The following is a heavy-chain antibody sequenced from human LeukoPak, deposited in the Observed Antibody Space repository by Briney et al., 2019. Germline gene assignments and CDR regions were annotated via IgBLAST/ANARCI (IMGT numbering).Heavy chain of an antibody. CDR2: ISWYSGNI. D-gene: IGHD6-13*01. CDR3: AKGGAAADNYWYFDL. J-gene: IGHJ2*01. CDR1: GFTFDDYA. Sequence: TGGSLRLSCSASGFTFDDYAMHWVRQAPGKGLEWVSGISWYSGNITYGDSVKGRFTISRDNAKNSLYLQMNSLRTEDTALYYCAKGGAAADNYWYFDLWGRGTLVTVSS. V-gene: IGHV3-9*01.